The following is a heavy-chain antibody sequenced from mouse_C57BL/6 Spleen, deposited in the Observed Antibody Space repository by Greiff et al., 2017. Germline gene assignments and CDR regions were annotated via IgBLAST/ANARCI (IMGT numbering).Heavy chain of an antibody. V-gene: IGHV1-81*01. D-gene: IGHD2-12*01. CDR2: IYPRSGNT. CDR1: GYTFTSYG. CDR3: ARRDDTTWFAY. J-gene: IGHJ3*01. Sequence: QVQLQQSGAELARPGASVKLSCKASGYTFTSYGISWVKQRTGQGLEWIGEIYPRSGNTYYNEKFKGKATLTADKSSSTAYMELRSLTSEDSAVYFCARRDDTTWFAYWGQGTLVTVSA.